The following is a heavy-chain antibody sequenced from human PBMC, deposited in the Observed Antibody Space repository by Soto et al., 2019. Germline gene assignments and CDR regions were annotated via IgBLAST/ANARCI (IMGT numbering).Heavy chain of an antibody. CDR3: AKDRNYYDGSGYTAGVAFDI. CDR1: GFTFSSYA. CDR2: VDRSGGST. J-gene: IGHJ3*02. Sequence: EVHLLESGGGLVQPGGSLRLSCAASGFTFSSYAMSWVRQAPGKGLEWVSAVDRSGGSTYYADSVKGRFTISRDNSKNTLYLQMNSLRAEDTAVYYCAKDRNYYDGSGYTAGVAFDIWGQGTMVTVSS. V-gene: IGHV3-23*01. D-gene: IGHD3-22*01.